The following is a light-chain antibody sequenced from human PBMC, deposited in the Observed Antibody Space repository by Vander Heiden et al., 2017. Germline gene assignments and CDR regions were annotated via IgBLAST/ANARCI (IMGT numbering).Light chain of an antibody. J-gene: IGLJ2*01. Sequence: FLLPPPHSVSESPGTTVTISCTGSSGTIASNYVQWYQQRPGSAPTTVIYEDNKRPSGVPDRVSGAIDSSSNAATLTISGLKTEVEAYYYCQSYNSSTVVFGGGTKLTVL. V-gene: IGLV6-57*02. CDR2: EDN. CDR3: QSYNSSTVV. CDR1: SGTIASNY.